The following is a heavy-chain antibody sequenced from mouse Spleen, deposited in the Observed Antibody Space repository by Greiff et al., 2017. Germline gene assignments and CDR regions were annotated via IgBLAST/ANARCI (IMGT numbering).Heavy chain of an antibody. CDR2: ISNLAYSI. D-gene: IGHD1-1*01. Sequence: EVMLVESGGGLVKPGGSLKLSCAASGFTFSDYGMAWVRQAPGKGPEWVAFISNLAYSIYYADTVTGRFTISRENAKNTLYLEMSSLRSEDTAMYYCARERPYGSKGFAYWGQGTLVTVSA. CDR1: GFTFSDYG. V-gene: IGHV5-15*04. J-gene: IGHJ3*01. CDR3: ARERPYGSKGFAY.